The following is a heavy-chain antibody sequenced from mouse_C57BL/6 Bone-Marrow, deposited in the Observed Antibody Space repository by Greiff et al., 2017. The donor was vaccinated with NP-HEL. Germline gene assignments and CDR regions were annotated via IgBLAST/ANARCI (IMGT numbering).Heavy chain of an antibody. CDR1: GYTFTSYW. CDR3: ARRDYYGRRYFDV. Sequence: QVQLKQPGAELVKPGASVKLSCKASGYTFTSYWMHWVKQRPGQGLEWIGMIHPNSGSTNYNEKFKSKATLTVDKSSSTAYMQLSSLTSEDSAVYYCARRDYYGRRYFDVWGTGTTVTVSS. CDR2: IHPNSGST. J-gene: IGHJ1*03. D-gene: IGHD1-1*01. V-gene: IGHV1-64*01.